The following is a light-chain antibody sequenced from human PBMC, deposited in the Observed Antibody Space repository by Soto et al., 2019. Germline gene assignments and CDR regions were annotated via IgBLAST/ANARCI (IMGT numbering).Light chain of an antibody. CDR3: SSSTSTTTLL. V-gene: IGLV2-14*01. J-gene: IGLJ2*01. CDR1: TRDVADFNY. Sequence: QSVLTQPASVSGSPGQSITISCTGTTRDVADFNYVSWYQHHPGNAPKLIMYAASNRPPGVSNRFSGSKSGNTASLTISGLQAEDEGEYYCSSSTSTTTLLFGGGTKLTVL. CDR2: AAS.